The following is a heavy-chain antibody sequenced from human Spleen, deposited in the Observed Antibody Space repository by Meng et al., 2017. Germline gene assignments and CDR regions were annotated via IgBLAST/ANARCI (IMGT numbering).Heavy chain of an antibody. CDR1: GYTFPDYY. Sequence: ASVKVSCKPSGYTFPDYYIHWVRRAPGQGLEWMGRIDPKSGDTHYAQKFQGRVTMTGDTSISTAYMELSGLRSDDTAMYYCVRDEDISAAGKLFGDYWGQGTLVTVSS. J-gene: IGHJ4*02. V-gene: IGHV1-2*06. CDR3: VRDEDISAAGKLFGDY. CDR2: IDPKSGDT. D-gene: IGHD6-13*01.